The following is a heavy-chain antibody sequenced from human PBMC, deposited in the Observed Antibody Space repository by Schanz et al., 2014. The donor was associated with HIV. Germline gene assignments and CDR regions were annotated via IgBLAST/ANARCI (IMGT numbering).Heavy chain of an antibody. CDR1: GGTFSIYA. V-gene: IGHV1-69*06. Sequence: QVQLVQSGAEVKKPGSSVKVSCKASGGTFSIYAISWVRQAPGQGLEWMGGIIPIIGTADYAQKFQGRVTITADKSTSTAYMELSSLRSEDTAIYYCARHLPGGLFSPLNLWGQGTLVTVSS. D-gene: IGHD3-16*01. CDR3: ARHLPGGLFSPLNL. CDR2: IIPIIGTA. J-gene: IGHJ5*02.